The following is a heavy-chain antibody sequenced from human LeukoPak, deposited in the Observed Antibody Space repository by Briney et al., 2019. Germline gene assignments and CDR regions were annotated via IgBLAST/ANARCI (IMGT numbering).Heavy chain of an antibody. CDR2: IYHSGST. Sequence: SETLSLTCTVSGGSISSYYWSWIRQPPGKGLEWIGSIYHSGSTYYNPSLKSRVTMSVDTSKKQFSLKLSSVTAADTAVYYCVRVGSSWYHYFDYWGQGTLVTVSS. J-gene: IGHJ4*02. CDR1: GGSISSYY. D-gene: IGHD6-13*01. CDR3: VRVGSSWYHYFDY. V-gene: IGHV4-59*04.